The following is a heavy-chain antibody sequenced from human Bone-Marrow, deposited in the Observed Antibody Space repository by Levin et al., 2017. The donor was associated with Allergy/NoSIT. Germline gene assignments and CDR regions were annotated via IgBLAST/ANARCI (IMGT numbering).Heavy chain of an antibody. V-gene: IGHV4-34*01. CDR1: GGSFSGYY. Sequence: SETLSLTCAVYGGSFSGYYWSWIRQPPGKGLEWIGEINHSGSTNYNPSLKSRVTISVDTSKNQFSLKLSSVTAADTAVYYCARGIAGNIAVAGTGDPWFDPWGQGTLVTVSS. D-gene: IGHD6-19*01. CDR2: INHSGST. CDR3: ARGIAGNIAVAGTGDPWFDP. J-gene: IGHJ5*02.